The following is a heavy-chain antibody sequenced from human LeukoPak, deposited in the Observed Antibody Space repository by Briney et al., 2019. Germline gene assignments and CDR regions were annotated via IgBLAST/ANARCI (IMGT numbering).Heavy chain of an antibody. CDR1: GFTFSTYA. CDR2: ISYDGTTK. CDR3: ARVRIVGSTYDAFDI. V-gene: IGHV3-30-3*01. Sequence: GGSLRLSCAASGFTFSTYAMHWVRQAPGKGLEWVSVISYDGTTKYHAYYVKARLTISRDNCKNSLYLQMIPLRAEDTAVYYCARVRIVGSTYDAFDIWGQGTMVTVSS. J-gene: IGHJ3*02. D-gene: IGHD1-26*01.